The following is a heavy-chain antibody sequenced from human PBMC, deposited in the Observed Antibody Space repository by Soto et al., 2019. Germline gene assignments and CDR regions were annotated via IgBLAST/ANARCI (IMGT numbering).Heavy chain of an antibody. CDR3: ARDLYPGLDY. D-gene: IGHD3-16*02. V-gene: IGHV3-66*01. Sequence: GRSMRVSCTAAGFIVISNYMTRVRQAPGKGLEWVSVIYSGGGTNYADSVKGRFTISRDNSKNTLYLQMNSLRAEDTAMYYCARDLYPGLDYWGQGTLVTVSS. CDR1: GFIVISNY. CDR2: IYSGGGT. J-gene: IGHJ4*02.